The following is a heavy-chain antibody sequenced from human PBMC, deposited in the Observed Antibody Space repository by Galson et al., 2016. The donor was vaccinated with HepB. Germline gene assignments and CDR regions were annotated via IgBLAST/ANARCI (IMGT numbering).Heavy chain of an antibody. J-gene: IGHJ4*02. V-gene: IGHV1-69*04. CDR1: GVTFSSYP. CDR2: IIPILGIP. CDR3: ARESREGIQPWSTY. D-gene: IGHD5-18*01. Sequence: SVKVSCKASGVTFSSYPISWVRQAPGQGLEWMGRIIPILGIPDYAQKFQGRVTITADKSTSTAYMELSSLRSDDTAVYYCARESREGIQPWSTYWGQGTLVTVSS.